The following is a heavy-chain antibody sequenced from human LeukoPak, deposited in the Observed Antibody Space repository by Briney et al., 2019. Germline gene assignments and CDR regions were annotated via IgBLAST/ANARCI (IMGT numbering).Heavy chain of an antibody. CDR1: GFTFSNYW. CDR2: INGDGSSI. D-gene: IGHD3-10*01. CDR3: TRGGSYSGWLFDL. Sequence: GGSLRLSCAASGFTFSNYWMHWVRQAPGKGLLWVSRINGDGSSITYADCVKGRFTISRDNAKNTLFLQMNSLTVEDTAVYYCTRGGSYSGWLFDLWGRGTLVTVSS. J-gene: IGHJ2*01. V-gene: IGHV3-74*01.